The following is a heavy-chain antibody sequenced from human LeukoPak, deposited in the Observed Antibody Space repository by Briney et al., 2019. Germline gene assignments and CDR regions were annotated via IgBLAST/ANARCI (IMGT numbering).Heavy chain of an antibody. CDR3: ARIGSIAAPHY. D-gene: IGHD6-6*01. V-gene: IGHV1-8*03. CDR1: GYTFTSYD. Sequence: ASVKVSCKASGYTFTSYDINWVRQATGQGLEWMGWMNPNSGNTGYSQKFQGRVTITRNTSISTAYMELSSLRSEDTAVYYCARIGSIAAPHYWGQATLVTVSS. J-gene: IGHJ4*02. CDR2: MNPNSGNT.